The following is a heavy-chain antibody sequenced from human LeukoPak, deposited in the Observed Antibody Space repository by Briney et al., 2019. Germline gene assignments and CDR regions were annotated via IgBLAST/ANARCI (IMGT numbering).Heavy chain of an antibody. CDR2: INPTGGST. CDR1: GYTFTSYY. J-gene: IGHJ3*02. CDR3: ARSDGYKKYRDAFDI. D-gene: IGHD5-24*01. Sequence: ASVKVSCKASGYTFTSYYMHWVRQAPGEGLEWMGIINPTGGSTSYAQKFQGRVTMTRDTSTSTVYMELSSLRSEDTAVYYCARSDGYKKYRDAFDIWGQGTMVTVSS. V-gene: IGHV1-46*01.